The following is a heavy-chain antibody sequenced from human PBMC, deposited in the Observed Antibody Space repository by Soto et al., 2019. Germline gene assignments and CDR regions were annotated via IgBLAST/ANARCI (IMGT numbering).Heavy chain of an antibody. CDR1: GFTFSSYG. Sequence: QVQLVESGGGVVQPGRSLRLSCAASGFTFSSYGMHWVRQAPGKGLEWVAVIWYEGSNKYYADSVKGRFTISRDNSKNMLYLKITSLRAENTAVYYCARDPYSSSSLCRWLRRGSWFDPWGQGTLVTVSS. D-gene: IGHD6-6*01. J-gene: IGHJ5*02. CDR3: ARDPYSSSSLCRWLRRGSWFDP. V-gene: IGHV3-33*01. CDR2: IWYEGSNK.